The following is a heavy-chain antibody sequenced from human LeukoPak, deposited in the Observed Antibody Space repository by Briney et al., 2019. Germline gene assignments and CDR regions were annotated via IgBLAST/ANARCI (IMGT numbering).Heavy chain of an antibody. J-gene: IGHJ3*02. V-gene: IGHV3-7*03. CDR2: INQDGGDT. CDR3: ARDPYSGSYGAFDI. Sequence: SGGSLRLSCAASGFTFSSSWMSWVRQAPGRGLEGVANINQDGGDTHYGDSVKGRFTISRDNAKNSLHLQMNSLRAEDTAVYHCARDPYSGSYGAFDIWGQGTVVTVSS. CDR1: GFTFSSSW. D-gene: IGHD1-26*01.